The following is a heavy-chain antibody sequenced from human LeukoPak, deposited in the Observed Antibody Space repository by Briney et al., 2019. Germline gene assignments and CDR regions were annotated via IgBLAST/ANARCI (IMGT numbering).Heavy chain of an antibody. Sequence: SETLSLTCDVSGGSITQTNYWTWVRQPPGKGLEWIGSIYYSGSTHYNPSLKSRVTISVDTSKNQFSLKLSSVTAADTAVYYCARHRGYSYGGLDYWGQGTLVTVSS. J-gene: IGHJ4*02. CDR2: IYYSGST. CDR1: GGSITQTNY. D-gene: IGHD5-18*01. CDR3: ARHRGYSYGGLDY. V-gene: IGHV4-39*01.